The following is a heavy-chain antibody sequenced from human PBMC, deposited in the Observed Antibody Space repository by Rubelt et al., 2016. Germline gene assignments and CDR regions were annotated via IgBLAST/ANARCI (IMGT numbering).Heavy chain of an antibody. CDR2: INHSGST. Sequence: QVQLQQWGAGLLKPSETLSLTCAVYGGSFSGYYWSWIRQPPGKGLEWIGEINHSGSTNYNPSLKSRVTISGDTSKNQFSRKLSAVTAADTAVYYCASIYGDPRGSLDYWGQGTLVTVSS. CDR1: GGSFSGYY. V-gene: IGHV4-34*01. D-gene: IGHD4-17*01. CDR3: ASIYGDPRGSLDY. J-gene: IGHJ4*02.